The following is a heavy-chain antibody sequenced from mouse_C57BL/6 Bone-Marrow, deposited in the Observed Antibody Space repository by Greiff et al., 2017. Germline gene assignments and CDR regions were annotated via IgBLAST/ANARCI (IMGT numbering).Heavy chain of an antibody. V-gene: IGHV2-2*01. D-gene: IGHD2-4*01. Sequence: VQRVESGPGLVQPSQSLSITCTVSGFSLTSYGVHWVRQSPGKGLEWLGVIWSGGSTDYNAAFISRLSISKDNSKSQVFFKMNSLQADDTAIYYCASPLYYDYDGFYAMDYWGQGTSVTVSS. J-gene: IGHJ4*01. CDR3: ASPLYYDYDGFYAMDY. CDR1: GFSLTSYG. CDR2: IWSGGST.